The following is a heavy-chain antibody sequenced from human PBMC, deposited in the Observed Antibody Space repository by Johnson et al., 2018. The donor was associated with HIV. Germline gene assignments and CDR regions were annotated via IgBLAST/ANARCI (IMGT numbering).Heavy chain of an antibody. CDR3: AKGNYYESRRAFDF. J-gene: IGHJ3*01. Sequence: QVQLVESGGGVVQPGGSLRLSCAASGFIFSNYDIHWVRQAPGKGLDWVACIRYDGSNKFYADSVKGRFTISRDNAKNTVYLQMNSLRAEDTAVYYCAKGNYYESRRAFDFWGQGRMVTVSS. CDR2: IRYDGSNK. CDR1: GFIFSNYD. D-gene: IGHD3-22*01. V-gene: IGHV3-30*02.